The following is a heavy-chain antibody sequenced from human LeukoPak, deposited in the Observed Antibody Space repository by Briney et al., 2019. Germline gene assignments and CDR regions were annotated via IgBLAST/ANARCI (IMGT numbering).Heavy chain of an antibody. CDR2: ISHSGTN. CDR3: ASLGTLRS. J-gene: IGHJ5*02. D-gene: IGHD7-27*01. CDR1: GGSVSSSSYY. V-gene: IGHV4-39*01. Sequence: SDTLSLTCSVSGGSVSSSSYYWGWIRQPPGKGLEWIGGISHSGTNYNNPSLKSRVSISIDTSKNQFSVKLTSVTAADTAIYYCASLGTLRSWGQGTLVSVSS.